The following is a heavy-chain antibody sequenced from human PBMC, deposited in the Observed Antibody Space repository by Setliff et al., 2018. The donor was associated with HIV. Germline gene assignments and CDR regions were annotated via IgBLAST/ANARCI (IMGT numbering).Heavy chain of an antibody. CDR1: GGSIRSSSFY. V-gene: IGHV4-39*01. CDR3: ARHAIVDTAGRGFDY. Sequence: PSETLSLTCTVSGGSIRSSSFYWGWIRQPPGKGLEWIASIYYSGSTYYNSSLKSRVTISVDTSKNQFSLKLSSVTATDTAVYYCARHAIVDTAGRGFDYWGQGTLVTVPS. CDR2: IYYSGST. J-gene: IGHJ4*02. D-gene: IGHD5-18*01.